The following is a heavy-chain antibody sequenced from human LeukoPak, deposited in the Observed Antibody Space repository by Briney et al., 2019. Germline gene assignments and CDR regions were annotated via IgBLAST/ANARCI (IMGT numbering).Heavy chain of an antibody. Sequence: GESLQISCKPSGSHFASQWIGWVRKLPGKGLEWMGIINPGNSDIVYTPSFQGQVSFSADKSTSTVFLQSVSLQASDTAMYYCSTRAFSDTSPVAWGQGTLVTVSS. V-gene: IGHV5-51*01. D-gene: IGHD3-22*01. J-gene: IGHJ5*02. CDR1: GSHFASQW. CDR2: INPGNSDI. CDR3: STRAFSDTSPVA.